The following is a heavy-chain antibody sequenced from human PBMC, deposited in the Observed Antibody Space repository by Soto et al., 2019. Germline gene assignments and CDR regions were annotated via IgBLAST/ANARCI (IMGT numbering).Heavy chain of an antibody. CDR3: ARGAGYCSGDFWIDYYYAMDV. J-gene: IGHJ6*02. D-gene: IGHD2-21*02. CDR1: GYIFTNYA. Sequence: ASVKVSCKASGYIFTNYAIRWVRQAPGQRLEWVGWINVGTGNTKYSQNFQGRVTITRDTSATTAYMELSSLRSEDTAVYYCARGAGYCSGDFWIDYYYAMDVWGQGTPVTVYS. V-gene: IGHV1-3*01. CDR2: INVGTGNT.